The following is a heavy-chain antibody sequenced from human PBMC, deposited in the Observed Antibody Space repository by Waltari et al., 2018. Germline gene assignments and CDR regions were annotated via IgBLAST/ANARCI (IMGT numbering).Heavy chain of an antibody. D-gene: IGHD1-26*01. Sequence: VQPGRSLRLSCAASTFSFNDYTIHWVRQTPDKGLQWVALISYDGNNKEYSDSVKGRFTISRDTSKNTVSLQMSSLRVADTGLYFCARSLTTSTWRSTFYYSRLDVWGRGTTVTVSS. V-gene: IGHV3-30*04. J-gene: IGHJ6*02. CDR2: ISYDGNNK. CDR1: TFSFNDYT. CDR3: ARSLTTSTWRSTFYYSRLDV.